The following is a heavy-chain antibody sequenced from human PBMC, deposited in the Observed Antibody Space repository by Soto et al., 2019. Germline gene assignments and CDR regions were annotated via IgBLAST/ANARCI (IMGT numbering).Heavy chain of an antibody. D-gene: IGHD5-18*01. CDR1: GGSVTSDEDY. Sequence: SETLSLTCTVSGGSVTSDEDYWTWIRQSPGKGLEWIGYIANSGSTGYNPSLKTRLSMSVDRSKNQFTLRLTSVTAADTAVYFCATESGSTYGYFDHWGQGTQVTVSS. V-gene: IGHV4-30-4*01. CDR3: ATESGSTYGYFDH. J-gene: IGHJ4*02. CDR2: IANSGST.